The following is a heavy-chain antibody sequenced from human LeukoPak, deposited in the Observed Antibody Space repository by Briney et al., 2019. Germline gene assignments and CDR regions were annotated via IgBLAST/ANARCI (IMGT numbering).Heavy chain of an antibody. Sequence: SETLSLTCTVSGGSISSYYWSWIRQSAGKGLEWIGRIYTSGSTNYNPSLKGRVTMSVDTSKNQFSLKMTSVAAADTAVYYCARGARDYGGHYWCFDLWGRGTLVTVSS. CDR1: GGSISSYY. CDR3: ARGARDYGGHYWCFDL. V-gene: IGHV4-4*07. CDR2: IYTSGST. J-gene: IGHJ2*01. D-gene: IGHD4-23*01.